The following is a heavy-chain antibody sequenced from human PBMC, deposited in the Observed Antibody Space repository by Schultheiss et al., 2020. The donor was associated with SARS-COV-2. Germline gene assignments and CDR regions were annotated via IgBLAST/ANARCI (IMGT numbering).Heavy chain of an antibody. D-gene: IGHD2-2*01. Sequence: GGSLRLSCAASGFDFDTYWMTWVRQAPEKGLEWVSSLSRSGVTTYYADSVRGRLTISRDNSKNTLYLQMTSLRVEDTAMYYCVRDGPAASYGMDVWGQGTTVTVSS. J-gene: IGHJ6*02. CDR1: GFDFDTYW. CDR2: LSRSGVTT. V-gene: IGHV3-23*01. CDR3: VRDGPAASYGMDV.